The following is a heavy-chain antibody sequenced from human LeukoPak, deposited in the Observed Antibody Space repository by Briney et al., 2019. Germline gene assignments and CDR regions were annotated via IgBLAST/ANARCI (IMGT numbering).Heavy chain of an antibody. Sequence: SETLSLTCTVSGGSISSYCWSWIRQPPGKGLEWIGYIYYSGSTNYNPSLKSRVTISVDTSKNQFSLKLSSVTAADTAVYYCARAKYYYDSSGYIDYWGQGTLVTVSS. CDR3: ARAKYYYDSSGYIDY. CDR1: GGSISSYC. J-gene: IGHJ4*02. CDR2: IYYSGST. D-gene: IGHD3-22*01. V-gene: IGHV4-59*12.